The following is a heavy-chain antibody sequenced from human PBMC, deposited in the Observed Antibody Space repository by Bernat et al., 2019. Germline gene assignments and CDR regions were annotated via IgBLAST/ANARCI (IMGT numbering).Heavy chain of an antibody. Sequence: QVQLQQSGPGLVKPSQTLSLTSAISGDSVSSNSAAWYWIRQSPSRGLEWLGRTYYRSNWYNDYAVSVKSRITINPDTSKNQFSLQLNSVTPEDTAVYYCARSGGQMAVAGKNYYYGMDVWDQGTTFTVSS. CDR1: GDSVSSNSAA. J-gene: IGHJ6*02. D-gene: IGHD6-19*01. CDR2: TYYRSNWYN. V-gene: IGHV6-1*01. CDR3: ARSGGQMAVAGKNYYYGMDV.